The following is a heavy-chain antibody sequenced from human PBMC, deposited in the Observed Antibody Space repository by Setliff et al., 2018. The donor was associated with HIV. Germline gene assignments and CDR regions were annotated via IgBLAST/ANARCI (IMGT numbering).Heavy chain of an antibody. CDR1: GFTFSTYG. CDR2: IRYDGSNK. CDR3: AKDMEYDTSVYYHWYFDL. Sequence: SGESLRLSCAASGFTFSTYGMHWVRRAPGKGLEWVAFIRYDGSNKYYADSVKGRFTISRDNSKNTLHLQMNSLRAEDTALYYCAKDMEYDTSVYYHWYFDLWGRGALVTVSS. J-gene: IGHJ2*01. V-gene: IGHV3-30*02. D-gene: IGHD3-22*01.